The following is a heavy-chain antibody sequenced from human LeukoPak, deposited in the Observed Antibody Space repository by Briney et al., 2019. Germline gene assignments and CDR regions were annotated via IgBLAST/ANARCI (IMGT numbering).Heavy chain of an antibody. CDR1: GYTFTSYD. CDR3: ARVEYCSSTSCYIGDWFDP. CDR2: MNPNSGNT. Sequence: ASVKVSCKASGYTFTSYDMNWVRQATGQGLEWMGWMNPNSGNTGYAQKFQGRVTMTRNTSISTAYMDLSSLRSEDTAVYYCARVEYCSSTSCYIGDWFDPWGQGTLVTVSS. D-gene: IGHD2-2*02. V-gene: IGHV1-8*01. J-gene: IGHJ5*02.